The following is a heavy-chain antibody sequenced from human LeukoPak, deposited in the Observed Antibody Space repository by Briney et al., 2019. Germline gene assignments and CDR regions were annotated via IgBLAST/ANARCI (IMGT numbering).Heavy chain of an antibody. V-gene: IGHV3-23*01. Sequence: GGSLRLSCAASGFTFSSYAMSWVRPAPGKGREWVSALIGSGGSTYYADSLKGRFTISRDNSTNTLYLKMNSLRAEDTAVYYCAATYSSGWNLDYWGQGTLVTVSS. CDR3: AATYSSGWNLDY. D-gene: IGHD6-19*01. CDR2: LIGSGGST. J-gene: IGHJ4*02. CDR1: GFTFSSYA.